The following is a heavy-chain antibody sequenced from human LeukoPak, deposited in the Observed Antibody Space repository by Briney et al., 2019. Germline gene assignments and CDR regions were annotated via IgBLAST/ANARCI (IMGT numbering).Heavy chain of an antibody. CDR3: ARGVSPYSSGWYLSFDY. D-gene: IGHD6-19*01. V-gene: IGHV3-23*01. CDR1: GFTFSSYA. J-gene: IGHJ4*02. CDR2: ISGSGGST. Sequence: PGGSLRLSCAASGFTFSSYAMSWVRQAPGKGLEWVSAISGSGGSTYYADSVKGRFTISRDNSKNTLYLQMNSLRAEDTAVYYCARGVSPYSSGWYLSFDYWGQGTLVTVSS.